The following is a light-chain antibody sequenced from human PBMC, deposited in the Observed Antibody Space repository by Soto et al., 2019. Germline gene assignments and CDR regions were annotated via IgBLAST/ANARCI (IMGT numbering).Light chain of an antibody. Sequence: EIRLTHSPTTLYASVGDRGTITFRASQTISSWLVWYQQKPGEAPKLLIYKASTLESGVPLRFSGSGSGTEFTLTISSLQPDDFTTYYCQEDNTYFSTFGQGTKVEIK. CDR1: QTISSW. CDR3: QEDNTYFST. V-gene: IGKV1-5*03. J-gene: IGKJ1*01. CDR2: KAS.